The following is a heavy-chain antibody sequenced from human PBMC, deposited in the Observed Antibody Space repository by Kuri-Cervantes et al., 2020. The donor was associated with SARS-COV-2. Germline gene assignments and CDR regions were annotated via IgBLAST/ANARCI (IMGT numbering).Heavy chain of an antibody. Sequence: ESLKISCAVYGGSFSSYYWSWIRQPAGKGLEWIGRIYTSGSTNYNPSLKSRVTMSVDTSKNQFSLKLSSVTAADTAVYYCARLGGYDPYNWFDPWGQGTLVTVSS. CDR2: IYTSGST. CDR1: GGSFSSYY. CDR3: ARLGGYDPYNWFDP. D-gene: IGHD1-26*01. V-gene: IGHV4-59*10. J-gene: IGHJ5*02.